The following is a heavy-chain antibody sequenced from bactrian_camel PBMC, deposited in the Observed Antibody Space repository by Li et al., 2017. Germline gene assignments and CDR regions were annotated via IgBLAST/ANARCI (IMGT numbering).Heavy chain of an antibody. D-gene: IGHD1*01. V-gene: IGHV3S54*01. CDR1: NEPHFKV. CDR3: VASVGCGNPAGFYY. Sequence: HVQLVESGGGSVQAGGSLRLSCTASRNEPHFKVIAWFRRAPGKEREWVAVIYRPSGVTNYADTVQGRFTISHDNAKDTLYLQMDSLRPEDTARYRCVASVGCGNPAGFYYWGQGTQVTVS. J-gene: IGHJ4*01. CDR2: IYRPSGVT.